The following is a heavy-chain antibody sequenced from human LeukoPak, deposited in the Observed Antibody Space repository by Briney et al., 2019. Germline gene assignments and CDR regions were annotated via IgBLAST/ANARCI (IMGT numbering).Heavy chain of an antibody. CDR1: GFPFIEYS. J-gene: IGHJ4*02. CDR2: IGIDSGNT. CDR3: ARDHNYAFDN. Sequence: GGSLRLSCTASGFPFIEYSMKWVRQVPGKGLEWIAYIGIDSGNTKYADSVRGRFTISADKTKNSLYLQMNRLRVDDTAVYYCARDHNYAFDNWGQGTLVSVAS. D-gene: IGHD1-1*01. V-gene: IGHV3-48*01.